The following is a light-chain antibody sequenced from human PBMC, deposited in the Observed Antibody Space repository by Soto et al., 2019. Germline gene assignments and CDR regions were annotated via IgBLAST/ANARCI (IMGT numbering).Light chain of an antibody. J-gene: IGLJ1*01. CDR2: EGS. CDR3: CSYAGSRTFYV. CDR1: SSDVGNYNL. V-gene: IGLV2-23*03. Sequence: QSALTQPASVSGSPGQSITISCTGTSSDVGNYNLVSWYQQHPGKAPKLMIYEGSKRPSGVSNRISGSKSGNTASLTISGLQAEDEADYYCCSYAGSRTFYVFGSGTKVTVL.